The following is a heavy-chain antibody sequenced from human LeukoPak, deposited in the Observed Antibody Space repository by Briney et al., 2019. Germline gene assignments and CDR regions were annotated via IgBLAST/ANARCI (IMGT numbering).Heavy chain of an antibody. V-gene: IGHV4-4*02. Sequence: SETLSLTCAVSGGSISSSNWWSWVRPPPGKGLEWIGEIYHSGSTNYNPSLKSRVTISVGKSKNQFSLKLSSVTAADTAVYYCARSEDDYGDYGAVDYWGQGTLVTVSS. CDR1: GGSISSSNW. J-gene: IGHJ4*02. CDR3: ARSEDDYGDYGAVDY. D-gene: IGHD4-17*01. CDR2: IYHSGST.